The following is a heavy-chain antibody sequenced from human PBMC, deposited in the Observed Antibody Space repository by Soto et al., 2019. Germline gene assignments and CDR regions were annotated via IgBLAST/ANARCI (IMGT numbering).Heavy chain of an antibody. Sequence: PSETLSLTCTVSGASINTYYWSWIRQPPGKGLEWIGYIYYTGSTNYNPSLKSRVTISVDRSKNQFSLKLSSVTAADTAVYYCASYYGGLNHWGQGTLVTVSS. CDR3: ASYYGGLNH. CDR2: IYYTGST. CDR1: GASINTYY. D-gene: IGHD3-22*01. J-gene: IGHJ5*02. V-gene: IGHV4-59*08.